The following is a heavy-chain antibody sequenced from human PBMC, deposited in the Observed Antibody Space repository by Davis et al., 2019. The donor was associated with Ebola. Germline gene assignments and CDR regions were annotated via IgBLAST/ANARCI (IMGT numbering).Heavy chain of an antibody. V-gene: IGHV4-39*01. CDR2: IYYSGST. Sequence: MPSETLSLTCTVSGGSISSSSYYWGWIRQPPGQGLEWIGSIYYSGSTYYNPSLKSRVTISVDTSKNQFSLKLSSVTAADTAVYYCARGVGLLWPFDYWGQGTPVTVSS. J-gene: IGHJ4*02. CDR3: ARGVGLLWPFDY. D-gene: IGHD3-10*01. CDR1: GGSISSSSYY.